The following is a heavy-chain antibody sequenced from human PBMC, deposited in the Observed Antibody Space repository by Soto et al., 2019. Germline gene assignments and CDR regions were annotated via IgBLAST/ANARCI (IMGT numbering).Heavy chain of an antibody. V-gene: IGHV5-51*01. J-gene: IGHJ6*02. D-gene: IGHD5-18*01. CDR3: ARYFWWYSYGSYYYYGMDV. CDR2: IYPGDSDT. CDR1: GYSFYHYL. Sequence: GGAPKNSRKGFGYSFYHYLVGRGGPKARERPEGGGGIYPGDSDTRYSPSFQGQVTISADKSISTAYLQWSSLKASDTAMYYCARYFWWYSYGSYYYYGMDVWGQGTTVTVSS.